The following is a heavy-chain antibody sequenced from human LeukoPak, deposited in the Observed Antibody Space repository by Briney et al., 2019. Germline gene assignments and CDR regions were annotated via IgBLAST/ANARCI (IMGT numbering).Heavy chain of an antibody. V-gene: IGHV5-51*01. Sequence: GESLKISCNASGYSFTSYWICWVRQMAGKGLEWRWIISPGDSDTRDSPSFQGQVTISADKSINTAYLQWSSLKASDTAMYYCARLMIVVECGIDYWGQGTLVTVSS. D-gene: IGHD3-22*01. CDR2: ISPGDSDT. CDR1: GYSFTSYW. J-gene: IGHJ4*02. CDR3: ARLMIVVECGIDY.